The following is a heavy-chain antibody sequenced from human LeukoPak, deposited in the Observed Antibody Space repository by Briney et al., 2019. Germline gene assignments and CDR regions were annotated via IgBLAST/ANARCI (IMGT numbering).Heavy chain of an antibody. D-gene: IGHD4-17*01. CDR3: ATKHLLYGVVQKWYFDL. CDR1: GGSISSGGYY. Sequence: SETLSLTCTVSGGSISSGGYYWSWIRQPPGKGLEWIGYIYHSGSTYYNPSLKSRVTISVDRSKNQFSLKLSSVTAADTAVYYCATKHLLYGVVQKWYFDLWGRGTLVTVSS. J-gene: IGHJ2*01. CDR2: IYHSGST. V-gene: IGHV4-30-2*01.